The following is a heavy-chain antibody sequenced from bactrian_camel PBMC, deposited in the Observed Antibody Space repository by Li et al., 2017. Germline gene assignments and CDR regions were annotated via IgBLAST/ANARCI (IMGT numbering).Heavy chain of an antibody. J-gene: IGHJ4*01. CDR1: GSAYDRNL. V-gene: IGHV3S55*01. CDR2: FPTLHMP. CDR3: AAHGDASLGCGVLGASAGFSY. D-gene: IGHD1*01. Sequence: HVQLVESGGGSAQSGGSLRLSCVATGSAYDRNLVGWFRQTPGKEREVVAAAFPTLHMPFYADSVKGRFTISRDLAKNSLNLHMHDLKPEDTAMYYCAAHGDASLGCGVLGASAGFSYWGQGTQVTVS.